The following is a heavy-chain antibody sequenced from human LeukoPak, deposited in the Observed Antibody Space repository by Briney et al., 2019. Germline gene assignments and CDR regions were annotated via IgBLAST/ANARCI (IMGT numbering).Heavy chain of an antibody. Sequence: GGSLRLSCAASGFTFDDYAMHWVRQAPGKGLEWVSGISRTRGIIGYADSVKGRFTISRDNAKSSLYLQMNSLRAEDTALYYCAKPIYDFWSGPFDYWGQGILVTVSS. CDR3: AKPIYDFWSGPFDY. V-gene: IGHV3-9*01. J-gene: IGHJ4*02. CDR1: GFTFDDYA. D-gene: IGHD3-3*01. CDR2: ISRTRGII.